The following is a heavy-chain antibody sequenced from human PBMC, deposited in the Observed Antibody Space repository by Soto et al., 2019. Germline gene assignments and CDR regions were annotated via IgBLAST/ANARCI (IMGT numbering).Heavy chain of an antibody. J-gene: IGHJ4*02. D-gene: IGHD3-22*01. CDR1: GYTFTSYD. Sequence: QVQLVQSGAEVKKPGASVKVSCKASGYTFTSYDINWVRQATGQGLEWMGWMNPNSGNTAYAQKFQGRVTMTRNTSISTAYTELSSLRSEDTAVYYCAREKSSGYYYDYWGQGTLVTVSP. CDR3: AREKSSGYYYDY. V-gene: IGHV1-8*01. CDR2: MNPNSGNT.